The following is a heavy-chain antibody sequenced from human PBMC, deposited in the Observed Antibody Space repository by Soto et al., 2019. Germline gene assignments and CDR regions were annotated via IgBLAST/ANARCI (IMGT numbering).Heavy chain of an antibody. Sequence: EVQLVQSGAEVKKAGESLKISCKVSGYSFTTYWIGWVRQMPGKGLEWMGIIYPGDSDTRYSPSFQGQVTISVDRSISALYLQWSSLKASDTAMYYCARRGYAYGDFDYWGQGTLVTVSS. J-gene: IGHJ4*02. V-gene: IGHV5-51*01. CDR3: ARRGYAYGDFDY. D-gene: IGHD5-18*01. CDR2: IYPGDSDT. CDR1: GYSFTTYW.